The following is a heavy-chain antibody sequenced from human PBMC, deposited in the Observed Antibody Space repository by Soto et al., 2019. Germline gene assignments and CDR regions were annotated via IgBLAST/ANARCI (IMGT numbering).Heavy chain of an antibody. D-gene: IGHD2-15*01. Sequence: EGRLLEHGGDLVQPGGSLRLSCEASGFPFSSYAMSWVRQAPGKGLEWVSVISGSGGSTNYADSVKGRFTISRDNFKNTLYLQMNSLRAGDTAVYYCAKDNEVFADSAGYFDYWGQGTLVTVSS. CDR2: ISGSGGST. CDR1: GFPFSSYA. J-gene: IGHJ4*02. V-gene: IGHV3-23*01. CDR3: AKDNEVFADSAGYFDY.